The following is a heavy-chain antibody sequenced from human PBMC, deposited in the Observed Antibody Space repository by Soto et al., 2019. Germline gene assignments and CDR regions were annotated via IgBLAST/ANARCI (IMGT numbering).Heavy chain of an antibody. D-gene: IGHD4-17*01. V-gene: IGHV4-39*01. J-gene: IGHJ3*02. CDR3: ARHFDYPAAFDI. CDR1: GGSISSSIYY. CDR2: IYYSGST. Sequence: QLQLQESGPRLVKPSETLSLTCTVSGGSISSSIYYWGWIRQPPGMGLEWIGSIYYSGSTNCNPSLKSRSTMSVDPSRNQVSLRLTSVTAAGPAVYYCARHFDYPAAFDIWGQGTVVTVSS.